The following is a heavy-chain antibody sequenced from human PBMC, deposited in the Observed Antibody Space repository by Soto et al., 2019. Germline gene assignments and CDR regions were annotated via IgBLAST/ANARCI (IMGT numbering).Heavy chain of an antibody. V-gene: IGHV3-7*01. J-gene: IGHJ4*02. CDR3: ARDFYGGYTYGPGDY. Sequence: ESGGGLVQPGGSLRLSCAASGFMFSAYWMSWVRQAPGKGLEWVANIHGDGGKIYYVDSVKGRFTISRDNAERSLYLQMNSLRAEDTAVYYCARDFYGGYTYGPGDYWGQGALVAVSS. CDR1: GFMFSAYW. D-gene: IGHD5-18*01. CDR2: IHGDGGKI.